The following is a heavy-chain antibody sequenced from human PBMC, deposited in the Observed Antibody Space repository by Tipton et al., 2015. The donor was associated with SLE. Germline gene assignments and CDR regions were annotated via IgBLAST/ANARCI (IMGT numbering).Heavy chain of an antibody. CDR2: IDYSGRT. Sequence: GLVKPSETLSLTCTVSGGSITSSGFYWGWFRQPPEKGLEWIGSIDYSGRTYYTPSLKSQVTISVDTSKNQFSLKLSSVTAADTAFYYCARRTSGYAPDYWGQGTLVTVSS. D-gene: IGHD5-12*01. CDR3: ARRTSGYAPDY. J-gene: IGHJ4*02. CDR1: GGSITSSGFY. V-gene: IGHV4-39*07.